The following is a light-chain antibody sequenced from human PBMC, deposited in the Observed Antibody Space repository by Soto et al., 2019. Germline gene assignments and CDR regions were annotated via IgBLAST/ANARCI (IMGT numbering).Light chain of an antibody. V-gene: IGKV3-20*01. CDR1: QSVSNY. CDR2: GAS. CDR3: QQYGKLPVT. Sequence: EIVLTQSPATLSLSPGERATLSCRASQSVSNYLAWYQEKPGQAPRLLIYGASNRATGSPDRISGSGSGTEFTLTISRLEPEDFAVYYCQQYGKLPVTFGGGTKVDI. J-gene: IGKJ4*01.